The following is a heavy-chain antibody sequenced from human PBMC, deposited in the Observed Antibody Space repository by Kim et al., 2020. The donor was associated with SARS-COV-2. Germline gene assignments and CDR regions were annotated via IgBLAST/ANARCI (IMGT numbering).Heavy chain of an antibody. J-gene: IGHJ6*02. D-gene: IGHD6-13*01. Sequence: RVTISVDTSKNQFSLKLSSVTAADTAVYYCARLGSSSWYNVHYYYYGMDVWGQGTTVTVSS. V-gene: IGHV4-39*01. CDR3: ARLGSSSWYNVHYYYYGMDV.